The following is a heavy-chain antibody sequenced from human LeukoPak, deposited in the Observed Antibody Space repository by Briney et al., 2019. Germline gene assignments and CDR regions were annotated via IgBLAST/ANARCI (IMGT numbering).Heavy chain of an antibody. CDR3: ARVCYGDYYYMDV. D-gene: IGHD4-17*01. J-gene: IGHJ6*03. CDR2: ISASGDIT. CDR1: GFTFSSYA. V-gene: IGHV3-23*01. Sequence: GGSLRLSCVASGFTFSSYAMSWVRQAPGKGLEWVSAISASGDITHYADSVKGRFTISRDNSKNTLYLQMNSLRAEDTAVYYCARVCYGDYYYMDVWGKGTTVTVSS.